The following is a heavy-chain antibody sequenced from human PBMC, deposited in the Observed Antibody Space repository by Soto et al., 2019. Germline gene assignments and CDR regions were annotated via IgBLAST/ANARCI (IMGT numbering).Heavy chain of an antibody. CDR1: GFAFSTYS. Sequence: EVQLMESGGGLGKPGGSLRLSCAASGFAFSTYSMSWVRQAPGKGLEWVSSINSVSTYIYYADSVKGRFTISRDNARNSLYLQMNSLRAEDTAMYYCVRGQADYYDSSGYFDFWGQGTLVTVSS. V-gene: IGHV3-21*01. CDR2: INSVSTYI. J-gene: IGHJ4*02. D-gene: IGHD3-22*01. CDR3: VRGQADYYDSSGYFDF.